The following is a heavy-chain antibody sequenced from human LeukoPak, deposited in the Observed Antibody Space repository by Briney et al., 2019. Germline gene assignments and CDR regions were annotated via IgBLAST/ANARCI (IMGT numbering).Heavy chain of an antibody. CDR1: GFTFISYE. J-gene: IGHJ4*02. CDR3: VRDATETQMGWVYFDY. V-gene: IGHV3-48*03. D-gene: IGHD4-17*01. CDR2: ISRSGTFI. Sequence: AGGSLRLSCAASGFTFISYEMNWVRQAPGKGLEWLSYISRSGTFIQYADSVKGRFTISRDDAKNSLYLQMNRLRAEDTGVYHCVRDATETQMGWVYFDYWGQGTLVTVSS.